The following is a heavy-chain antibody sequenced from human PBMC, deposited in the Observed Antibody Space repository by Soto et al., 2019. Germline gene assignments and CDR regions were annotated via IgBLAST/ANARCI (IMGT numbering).Heavy chain of an antibody. CDR2: ISSDESIV. CDR3: ARRARPDFYYMDV. Sequence: GGSLRLSCEGFGFTFRGYAMIWVRQAPGKGLECVSCISSDESIVNYADSVKGRFTISRDNSKNTVYLQMDSLRPEDMAVYYCARRARPDFYYMDVWGKG. D-gene: IGHD6-6*01. J-gene: IGHJ6*03. V-gene: IGHV3-48*01. CDR1: GFTFRGYA.